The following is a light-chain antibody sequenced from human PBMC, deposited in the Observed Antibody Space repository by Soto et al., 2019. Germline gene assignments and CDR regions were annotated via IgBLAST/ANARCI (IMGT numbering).Light chain of an antibody. CDR2: DVS. V-gene: IGLV2-14*01. CDR1: SSDVGGYNY. CDR3: SSYTSSSTLGHVV. Sequence: QSALTQPASVSGSPGQSITISCTGTSSDVGGYNYVSWYQQHPGKAPKLMIYDVSNRPSGVSNRFSGSKSGNTASLTISGLQAEDEDDYYGSSYTSSSTLGHVVFGGGTKVTVL. J-gene: IGLJ2*01.